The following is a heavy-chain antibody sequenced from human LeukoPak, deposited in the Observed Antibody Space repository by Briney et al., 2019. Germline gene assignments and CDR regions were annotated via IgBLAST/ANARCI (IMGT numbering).Heavy chain of an antibody. J-gene: IGHJ3*02. Sequence: GGSLRLSCAASGFTFSSYSMNWVRQAPGKGLEWVSSISSSSSYIYYADSVKGRFTISRDNAKNSLYLQMNSLRAEDTAVYYCAREVLWGEHEAFDIWGQGTMVTVSS. V-gene: IGHV3-21*01. CDR1: GFTFSSYS. CDR3: AREVLWGEHEAFDI. CDR2: ISSSSSYI. D-gene: IGHD3-16*01.